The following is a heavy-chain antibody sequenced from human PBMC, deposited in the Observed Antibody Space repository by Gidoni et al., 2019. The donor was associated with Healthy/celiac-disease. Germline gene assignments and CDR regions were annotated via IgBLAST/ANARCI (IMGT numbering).Heavy chain of an antibody. CDR2: IRSKANSYAT. V-gene: IGHV3-73*02. D-gene: IGHD1-1*01. Sequence: EVHLVESGGGLVQPGGSLKLSCAASGFTFSGSAMHWVRQASGKGLEWVGRIRSKANSYATAYAASVKGRFTISRDDSKNTAYLQMNSLKTEDTAVYYCLSQLRLERPPALGYYYGMDVWGQGTTVTVSS. CDR1: GFTFSGSA. CDR3: LSQLRLERPPALGYYYGMDV. J-gene: IGHJ6*02.